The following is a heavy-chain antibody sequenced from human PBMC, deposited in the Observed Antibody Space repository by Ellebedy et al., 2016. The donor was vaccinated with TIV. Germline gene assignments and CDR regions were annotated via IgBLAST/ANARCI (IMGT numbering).Heavy chain of an antibody. V-gene: IGHV3-21*01. CDR2: ISSSSSYI. CDR3: ARDLRLESTFDY. CDR1: GFTFSSYS. Sequence: PGGSLRLSCAASGFTFSSYSMNWVRQAQGKGLEWVSSISSSSSYIYYADSVKGRFTISRDNAKNSLYLQMNSLRAEDTAVYYCARDLRLESTFDYWGQGTLVTVSS. D-gene: IGHD1-1*01. J-gene: IGHJ4*02.